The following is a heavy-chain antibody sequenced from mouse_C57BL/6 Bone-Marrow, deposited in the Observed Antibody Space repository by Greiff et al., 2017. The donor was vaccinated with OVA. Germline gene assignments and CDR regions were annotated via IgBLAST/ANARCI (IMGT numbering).Heavy chain of an antibody. CDR1: GFTFSSYA. D-gene: IGHD1-1*01. J-gene: IGHJ1*03. Sequence: EVQLVESGGGLVKPGGSLKLSCAASGFTFSSYAMSWVRQTPEKRLEWVATISDGGSYTYYPDNVKGRFTISRDNAKNNLYLQMSHLKSEDTAMYYCARGHYYGRRWYFDVWGTGTTVTVSS. CDR3: ARGHYYGRRWYFDV. V-gene: IGHV5-4*01. CDR2: ISDGGSYT.